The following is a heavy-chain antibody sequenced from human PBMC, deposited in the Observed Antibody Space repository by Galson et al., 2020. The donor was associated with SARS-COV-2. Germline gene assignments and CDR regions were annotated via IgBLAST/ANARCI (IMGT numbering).Heavy chain of an antibody. V-gene: IGHV3-64D*09. Sequence: GSLRLSCSASGFTFSLYAMHWVRQAPGKGLEYVSGITSHGDSTYTDSVKGRFTVSRDNSKNTLFLQMTNLRPDDTALYYCVKDRGVAATTYAIYFFDSWGQGTLVTVSS. D-gene: IGHD6-19*01. CDR1: GFTFSLYA. CDR2: ITSHGDST. J-gene: IGHJ4*02. CDR3: VKDRGVAATTYAIYFFDS.